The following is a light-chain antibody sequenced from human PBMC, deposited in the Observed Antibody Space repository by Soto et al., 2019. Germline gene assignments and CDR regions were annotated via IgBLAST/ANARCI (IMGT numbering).Light chain of an antibody. CDR2: LGS. J-gene: IGKJ5*01. V-gene: IGKV2-28*01. CDR3: MQPLQITIT. CDR1: QSLLHSNSNTY. Sequence: IVLTQSPAYLPVTPGKPASISCTSSQSLLHSNSNTYLAWYLQKPGQSPQLXXYLGSNRAPGVSDRFSGGGSGTHFTLNISRVKAEDVGIYFCMQPLQITITFGQGTRLEIK.